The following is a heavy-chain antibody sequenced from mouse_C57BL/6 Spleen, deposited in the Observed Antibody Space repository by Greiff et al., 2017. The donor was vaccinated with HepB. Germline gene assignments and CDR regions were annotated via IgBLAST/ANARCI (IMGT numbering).Heavy chain of an antibody. J-gene: IGHJ3*01. CDR3: ARWENYYGSRDWFAY. CDR2: INPSTGGT. D-gene: IGHD1-1*01. CDR1: GYSFTGYY. Sequence: EVKLVESGPELVKPGASVKISCKASGYSFTGYYMNWVKQSPEKSLEWIGEINPSTGGTTYNQKFKAKATLTVDKSSSTAYMQLKSLTSEDSAVYYCARWENYYGSRDWFAYWGQGTLVTVSA. V-gene: IGHV1-42*01.